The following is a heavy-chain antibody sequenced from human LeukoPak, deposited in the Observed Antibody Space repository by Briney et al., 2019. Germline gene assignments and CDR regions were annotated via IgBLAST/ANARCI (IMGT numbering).Heavy chain of an antibody. J-gene: IGHJ6*02. CDR1: GGSISSSSYY. Sequence: SETLSLTCTVSGGSISSSSYYWGWIRQPPGKGLEWIGSIYYSGSTYYNPSLKSRVTISVDTSKNQFSLKLSSVTAADTAVYYCARRWSRSKGSGMDVWGQGTTVTVSS. D-gene: IGHD3-3*01. CDR2: IYYSGST. V-gene: IGHV4-39*07. CDR3: ARRWSRSKGSGMDV.